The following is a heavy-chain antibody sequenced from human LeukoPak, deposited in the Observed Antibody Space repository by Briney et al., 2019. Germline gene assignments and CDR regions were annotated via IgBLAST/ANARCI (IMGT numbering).Heavy chain of an antibody. CDR3: ARAPGSTVTTTYRYYYYGMDV. V-gene: IGHV4-59*01. Sequence: SETLSLTCTVSGGSISSYYWSWIRQPPGKGLEWIGYIYYSGSTNYNPSLKSRVIISVDTSKKQFSLKLSSVTAADTAVYYCARAPGSTVTTTYRYYYYGMDVWGQGTTVTVSS. CDR2: IYYSGST. J-gene: IGHJ6*02. CDR1: GGSISSYY. D-gene: IGHD4-17*01.